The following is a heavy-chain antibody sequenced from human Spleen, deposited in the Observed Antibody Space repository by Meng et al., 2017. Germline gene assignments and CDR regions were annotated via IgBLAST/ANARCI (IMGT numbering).Heavy chain of an antibody. D-gene: IGHD6-19*01. V-gene: IGHV3-9*01. Sequence: SLKISCAASGFTFDDYAMHWVRQAPGKGLEWVSGISWNSGSIGYADSVKGRFTISRDNAKNSLSLQMNSLRTEDTALYYCARDRSVAGTGYYYYYYGMDVWGQGTTVTVSS. CDR2: ISWNSGSI. J-gene: IGHJ6*02. CDR1: GFTFDDYA. CDR3: ARDRSVAGTGYYYYYYGMDV.